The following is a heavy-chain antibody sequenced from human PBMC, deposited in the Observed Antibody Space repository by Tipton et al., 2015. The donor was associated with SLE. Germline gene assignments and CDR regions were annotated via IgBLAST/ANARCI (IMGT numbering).Heavy chain of an antibody. J-gene: IGHJ4*02. CDR1: GGSIRTSSNF. CDR3: ARGYCSGGSCPLDY. Sequence: TLSLTCTVSGGSIRTSSNFWAWIRQPPGKRPEWIGNVYHSGSTYYNPSLKRRVTILVETSKNQFSLRLLSVTAADTAVYYCARGYCSGGSCPLDYWGQGTLVTVSS. V-gene: IGHV4-39*07. CDR2: VYHSGST. D-gene: IGHD2-15*01.